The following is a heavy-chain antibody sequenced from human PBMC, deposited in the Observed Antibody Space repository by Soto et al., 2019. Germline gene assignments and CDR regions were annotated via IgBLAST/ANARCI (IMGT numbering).Heavy chain of an antibody. CDR2: ISSRSSTT. CDR1: VFIFSSYT. Sequence: GGSLRLSCTASVFIFSSYTMNWVRQAPGKGLEWVSSISSRSSTTYYADSVKGRFTISRDNAKKSLYLQMNSLRDEDTAVYYCARHGIATLPYDAFDIWGQGTRVTVSS. CDR3: ARHGIATLPYDAFDI. J-gene: IGHJ3*02. V-gene: IGHV3-48*02. D-gene: IGHD1-26*01.